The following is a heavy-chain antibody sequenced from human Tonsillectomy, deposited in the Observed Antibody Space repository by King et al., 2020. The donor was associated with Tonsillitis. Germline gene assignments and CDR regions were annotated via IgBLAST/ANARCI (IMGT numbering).Heavy chain of an antibody. CDR1: GYTFTSYY. CDR3: ARGGEWFNPPDY. J-gene: IGHJ4*02. V-gene: IGHV1-46*03. Sequence: QLVQSGAEVKKPGASVKVSCKAAGYTFTSYYAHWVRQAPGQGLEWMGIINPSGGSTNYARKFQGRVTMTRDTSTSTVYMELSSLRSEDTAVYYCARGGEWFNPPDYWGQGTLVTVSS. D-gene: IGHD3-3*01. CDR2: INPSGGST.